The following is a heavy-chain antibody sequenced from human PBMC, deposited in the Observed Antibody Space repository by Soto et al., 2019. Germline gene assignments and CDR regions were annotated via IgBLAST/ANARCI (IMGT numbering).Heavy chain of an antibody. J-gene: IGHJ5*02. D-gene: IGHD3-10*01. CDR3: ARSFLGPGEYNWFDP. CDR1: GFTFSSYS. V-gene: IGHV3-21*01. Sequence: GGSLRLSCAASGFTFSSYSMNWVRQAPGKGLEWVSSISSSSSYIYYADSVKGRFTISRDNAKNSLYLQMNSLRAEDTAVYYCARSFLGPGEYNWFDPWGQGTLVTVSS. CDR2: ISSSSSYI.